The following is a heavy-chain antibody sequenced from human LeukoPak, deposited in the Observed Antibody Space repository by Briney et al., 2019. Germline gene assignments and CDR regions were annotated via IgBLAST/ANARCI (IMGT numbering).Heavy chain of an antibody. Sequence: SQTLSLTCTVSGGSISSGSCYWSRIRQPAGKGLEWIGRIYTSGSTNYNPSLKSRVTISVDTSKNQFSLKLSSVTAADTAVYYCARETAYCSGGSCSTHGWFDPWGQGTLVTVSS. V-gene: IGHV4-61*02. CDR2: IYTSGST. J-gene: IGHJ5*02. CDR3: ARETAYCSGGSCSTHGWFDP. D-gene: IGHD2-15*01. CDR1: GGSISSGSCY.